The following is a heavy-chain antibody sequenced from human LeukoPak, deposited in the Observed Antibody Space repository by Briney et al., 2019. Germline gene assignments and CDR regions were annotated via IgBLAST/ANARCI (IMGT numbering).Heavy chain of an antibody. V-gene: IGHV1-2*02. CDR1: GYTFTGYY. CDR3: ARARETAYYYGMDV. J-gene: IGHJ6*02. Sequence: ASVTVSCKASGYTFTGYYMHWVRQAPGQGLEWMGWINPNSGGTNYAQKLQGRVTMTRDTSISTAYMELSRLRSDDTAVYYCARARETAYYYGMDVWGQGTTVTVTS. CDR2: INPNSGGT. D-gene: IGHD1-14*01.